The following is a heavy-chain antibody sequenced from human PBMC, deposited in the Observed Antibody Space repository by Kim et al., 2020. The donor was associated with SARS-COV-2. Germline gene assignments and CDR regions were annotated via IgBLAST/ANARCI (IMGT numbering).Heavy chain of an antibody. J-gene: IGHJ5*02. CDR2: INPSGGST. CDR1: GYTFTSYY. V-gene: IGHV1-46*01. CDR3: ARGAAYYDILTVVPWFDP. Sequence: ASVKVSCKASGYTFTSYYMHWVRQAPGQGLEWMGIINPSGGSTSYAQKFQGRVTMTRDTFTSTVYMELSSLRSEDTAVYYCARGAAYYDILTVVPWFDPWGQGTLVTVSP. D-gene: IGHD3-9*01.